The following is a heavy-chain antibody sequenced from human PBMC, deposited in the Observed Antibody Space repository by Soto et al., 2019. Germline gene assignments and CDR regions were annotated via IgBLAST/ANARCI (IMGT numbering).Heavy chain of an antibody. CDR1: GYSFSHYW. CDR3: ARYDFWYTVGMDV. J-gene: IGHJ6*02. Sequence: PRGALKISCKGSGYSFSHYWIGRGGPMPGKGLEWMGIIYPGDSDTRYSPSFQGQVTISADKSISTAYLQWSSLKASDTAMYYCARYDFWYTVGMDVWGQGTTVTVSS. V-gene: IGHV5-51*01. D-gene: IGHD3-3*01. CDR2: IYPGDSDT.